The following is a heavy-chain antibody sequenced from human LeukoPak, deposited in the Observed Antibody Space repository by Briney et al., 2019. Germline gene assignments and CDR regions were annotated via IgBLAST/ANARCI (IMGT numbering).Heavy chain of an antibody. CDR2: INYSGTT. CDR3: ARDPIHRDDYNAE. CDR1: GGSVTRYY. J-gene: IGHJ4*02. Sequence: PSETLSFTCTVSGGSVTRYYWSWIRQPPGRGLEWVGSINYSGTTNYNPSLKSRVTMSIDTSKNQVSLKLNSVTAADTAVYYCARDPIHRDDYNAEWGQGVLVSVSS. D-gene: IGHD5-24*01. V-gene: IGHV4-59*02.